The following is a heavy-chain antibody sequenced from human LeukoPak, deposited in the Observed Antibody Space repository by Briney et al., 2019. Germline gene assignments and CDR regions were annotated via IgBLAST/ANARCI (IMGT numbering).Heavy chain of an antibody. D-gene: IGHD3-22*01. CDR1: GYTFTSYD. CDR3: ARDGRHRYYYDSSGFYGSWFDP. Sequence: ASVKVSCKASGYTFTSYDINWVRQAPGQGLEWMGWINPNSGGTNYAQKFQGRVTMTRDTSISTAYMELSRLRSDDTAVYYCARDGRHRYYYDSSGFYGSWFDPWGQGTLVTVSS. CDR2: INPNSGGT. J-gene: IGHJ5*02. V-gene: IGHV1-2*02.